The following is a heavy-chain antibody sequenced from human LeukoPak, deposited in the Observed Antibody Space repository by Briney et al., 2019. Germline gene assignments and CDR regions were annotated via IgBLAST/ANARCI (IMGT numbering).Heavy chain of an antibody. CDR1: GFTFSSYA. D-gene: IGHD6-13*01. J-gene: IGHJ6*01. Sequence: GRSLRLSCAASGFTFSSYAMHWVRQAPGKGLEWVAVISYDGSNKYYADSVKGRFTISRDNSKNTLYLQMNSLRAEDTAVYYCAMTPGTGYGMDVWGPRDHGHRLL. CDR2: ISYDGSNK. V-gene: IGHV3-30*04. CDR3: AMTPGTGYGMDV.